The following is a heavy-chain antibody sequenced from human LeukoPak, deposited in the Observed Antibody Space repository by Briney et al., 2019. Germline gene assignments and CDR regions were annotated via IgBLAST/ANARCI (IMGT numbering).Heavy chain of an antibody. CDR1: GFTFSSYA. CDR2: ISGSGGST. J-gene: IGHJ3*02. D-gene: IGHD3-10*01. Sequence: GGSLRLSCAASGFTFSSYAMSWVRQAPGKGLEWVSAISGSGGSTYYADSVKGRFTISRDNSKNTLYLQMNSLRAEDTAVYYCAKSRPIRGVIISGAFDIWGQGTMVTVSS. V-gene: IGHV3-23*01. CDR3: AKSRPIRGVIISGAFDI.